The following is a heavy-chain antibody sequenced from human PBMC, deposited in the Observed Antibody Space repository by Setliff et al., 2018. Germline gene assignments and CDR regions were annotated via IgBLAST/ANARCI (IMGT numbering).Heavy chain of an antibody. CDR1: GFTFSSCS. Sequence: GGSLSLSCAASGFTFSSCSMSWVRQAPGKGLEWVSNISSIGIAIFYADSVKGRFTISRDDAKNSLYLQMDSLRPEDTAVYYCAVTSLAVAGTDAFDFWGQGSMVTVSS. V-gene: IGHV3-48*04. D-gene: IGHD6-19*01. J-gene: IGHJ3*01. CDR3: AVTSLAVAGTDAFDF. CDR2: ISSIGIAI.